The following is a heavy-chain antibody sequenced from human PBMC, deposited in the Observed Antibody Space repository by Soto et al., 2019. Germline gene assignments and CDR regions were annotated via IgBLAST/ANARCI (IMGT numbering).Heavy chain of an antibody. CDR1: GFTFSSYA. J-gene: IGHJ6*02. V-gene: IGHV3-30-3*01. CDR3: AREGVLITGTTGSYYYYGMDV. D-gene: IGHD1-7*01. CDR2: ISYDGSNK. Sequence: LRLSCAASGFTFSSYAMHWVRQAPGKGLEWVAVISYDGSNKYYADSVKGRFTISRDNSKNTLYLQMNSLRAEDTAVYYCAREGVLITGTTGSYYYYGMDVWGQGTTVTVSS.